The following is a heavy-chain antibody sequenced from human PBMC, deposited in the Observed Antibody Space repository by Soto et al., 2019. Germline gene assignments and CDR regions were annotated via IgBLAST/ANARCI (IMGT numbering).Heavy chain of an antibody. CDR1: AGAQSRSY. Sequence: EALSTTRVAAAGAQSRSYWCRVRQAPGKGLENLGYIYYSESTNYNPSFKSRVTISVDTSRNQFFLTLSSMTAADTAVYYCAGGWWEREGYLVDVLRKGTTVTVSS. J-gene: IGHJ6*01. CDR2: IYYSEST. V-gene: IGHV4-59*08. D-gene: IGHD1-26*01. CDR3: AGGWWEREGYLVDV.